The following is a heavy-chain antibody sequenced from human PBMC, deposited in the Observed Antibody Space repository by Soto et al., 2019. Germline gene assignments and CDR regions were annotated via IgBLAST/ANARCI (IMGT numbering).Heavy chain of an antibody. D-gene: IGHD1-26*01. J-gene: IGHJ4*02. CDR2: IYYSGST. CDR3: ASRGGSCVDC. CDR1: GGSISSYY. Sequence: QVQLQESGPGLVKPSETLSLTCTVSGGSISSYYWSWIRQPPGTGLEWIGYIYYSGSTNYNPSLKSRVMISIETSKNQFSLKLSSVTAADTAGYSCASRGGSCVDCWGQGTLVTVSS. V-gene: IGHV4-59*08.